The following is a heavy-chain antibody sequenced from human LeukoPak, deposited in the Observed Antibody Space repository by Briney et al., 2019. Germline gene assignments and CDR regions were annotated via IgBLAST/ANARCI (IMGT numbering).Heavy chain of an antibody. CDR1: GFTFSSYS. Sequence: GGSLRLSCAASGFTFSSYSMNWVRQATGKGLGGVSSISSNSSYIYYADAVKGRFTISRDNAKSSLYLQMNSLRAEDTAVYYCAGDDFDYWGQGTLVTVSS. V-gene: IGHV3-21*01. CDR3: AGDDFDY. CDR2: ISSNSSYI. J-gene: IGHJ4*02.